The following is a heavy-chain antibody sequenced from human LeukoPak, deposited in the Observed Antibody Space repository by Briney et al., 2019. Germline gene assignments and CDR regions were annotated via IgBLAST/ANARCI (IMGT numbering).Heavy chain of an antibody. D-gene: IGHD3-10*01. Sequence: LSLTCTVSGGSMSSGGYQWSWIRQPPGKGLEWVSYISSSGSTIYYADSVKGRFTISRDNAKNSLYLQMNSLRAEDTAVYYCARRGVLWFGELFYYGMDVWGQGTTVTVSS. CDR3: ARRGVLWFGELFYYGMDV. CDR2: ISSSGSTI. CDR1: GGSMSSGGYQ. J-gene: IGHJ6*02. V-gene: IGHV3-11*01.